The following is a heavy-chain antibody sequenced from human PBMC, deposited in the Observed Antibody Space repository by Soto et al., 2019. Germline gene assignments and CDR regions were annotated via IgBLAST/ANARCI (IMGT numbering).Heavy chain of an antibody. CDR3: ARVLGSGSYYYYYYMDV. V-gene: IGHV1-18*01. CDR2: ISAYNGNT. CDR1: GYTFTSYG. Sequence: ASVKVSCKASGYTFTSYGISWVRQAPGQGLEWMGWISAYNGNTNYAQKLQGRVTMTTDTSTSTAYMELRSLRSDDTAVYYCARVLGSGSYYYYYYMDVWGNGTTVTVSS. D-gene: IGHD3-10*01. J-gene: IGHJ6*03.